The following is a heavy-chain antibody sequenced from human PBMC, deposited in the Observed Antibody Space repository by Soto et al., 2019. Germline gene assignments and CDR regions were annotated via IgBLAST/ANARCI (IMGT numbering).Heavy chain of an antibody. D-gene: IGHD3-10*01. V-gene: IGHV1-46*03. Sequence: ASVKVSCKASGYTFTSYYMHWVRQAPGQGLEWMGIINPSGGSTSYAQKFQGRVTMTRDTSTSTVYMELSSLRSEDTAVYYCARDGEITVSTWSLGGFWGRGTLVTVSS. CDR1: GYTFTSYY. CDR2: INPSGGST. CDR3: ARDGEITVSTWSLGGF. J-gene: IGHJ4*02.